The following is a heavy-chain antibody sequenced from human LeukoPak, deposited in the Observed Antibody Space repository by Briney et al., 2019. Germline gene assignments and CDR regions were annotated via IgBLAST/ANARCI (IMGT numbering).Heavy chain of an antibody. CDR2: IYYSGRT. CDR3: AREDYDDSGAWYFDL. CDR1: GGSISSYY. J-gene: IGHJ2*01. V-gene: IGHV4-59*12. Sequence: SETLSLTCSVSGGSISSYYWSWIRQPPGKGLEWIGYIYYSGRTNYNPSLKSRVTISVDKSKNQFSLKLSSVTAADTAVYYCAREDYDDSGAWYFDLWGRGTLVTVSS. D-gene: IGHD3-3*01.